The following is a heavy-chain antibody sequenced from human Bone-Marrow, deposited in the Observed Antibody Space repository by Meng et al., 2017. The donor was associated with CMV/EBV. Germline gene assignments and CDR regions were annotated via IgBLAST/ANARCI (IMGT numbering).Heavy chain of an antibody. D-gene: IGHD3-3*01. CDR1: GFTFDEYT. CDR2: ISWNSAIR. Sequence: SPKISCAASGFTFDEYTMYWVRQTPGKGLEWVSAISWNSAIRDYAGSVKGRFIISRDNAKKTLYLQMNTLRIEDTALYYCARAQKSALMTGMGVWGQGTTVTVSS. CDR3: ARAQKSALMTGMGV. V-gene: IGHV3-9*01. J-gene: IGHJ6*02.